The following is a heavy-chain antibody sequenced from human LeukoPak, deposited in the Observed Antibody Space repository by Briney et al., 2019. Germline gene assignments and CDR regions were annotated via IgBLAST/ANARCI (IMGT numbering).Heavy chain of an antibody. CDR2: IYTSGST. CDR3: ARDQYDSTGYPHDAFDI. J-gene: IGHJ3*02. V-gene: IGHV4-4*07. CDR1: GGSISSYY. D-gene: IGHD3-22*01. Sequence: SETLSLTCTVSGGSISSYYWSWIRQPAGKVLEWIGRIYTSGSTNYNPSLKSRVTISVDTSKNQFSLKLSSVTAADTAVYYCARDQYDSTGYPHDAFDIWGQGTMVTVSS.